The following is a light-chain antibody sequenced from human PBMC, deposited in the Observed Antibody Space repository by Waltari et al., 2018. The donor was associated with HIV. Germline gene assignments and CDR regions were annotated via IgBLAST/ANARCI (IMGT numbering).Light chain of an antibody. Sequence: QSVLTQPPSASGTPGQRVTISCSGSSSNIGRSYIYWYQQLPGTAPKLLIYGSNQRPSGVPARFSGSKSGHSASLAISGLRAEDEADYYCAAWDDSLSGRVFGGGTKLTVL. J-gene: IGLJ3*02. V-gene: IGLV1-47*01. CDR1: SSNIGRSY. CDR3: AAWDDSLSGRV. CDR2: GSN.